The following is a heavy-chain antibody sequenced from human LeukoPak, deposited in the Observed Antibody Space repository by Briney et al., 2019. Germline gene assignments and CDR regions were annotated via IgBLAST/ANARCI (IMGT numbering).Heavy chain of an antibody. V-gene: IGHV4-34*01. Sequence: TSETLSLTCAVYGGSFSGYYWSWIRQPPGKGLEWIGEINHSGSTNYNPSLKSRVTISVDTSKNQFSLKLSSVTAADTAVYYCARVDCSGGSCYSFPFGYWGQGTLVTVSS. CDR2: INHSGST. CDR3: ARVDCSGGSCYSFPFGY. D-gene: IGHD2-15*01. CDR1: GGSFSGYY. J-gene: IGHJ4*02.